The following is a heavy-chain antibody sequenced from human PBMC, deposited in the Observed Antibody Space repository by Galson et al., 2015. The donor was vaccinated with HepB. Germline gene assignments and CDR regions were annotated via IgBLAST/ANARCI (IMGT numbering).Heavy chain of an antibody. D-gene: IGHD3-10*01. CDR2: IYYSGST. V-gene: IGHV4-30-4*01. CDR3: ARVELAGSYYYYGMDV. CDR1: GGSISSGDYR. J-gene: IGHJ6*02. Sequence: LSLTCTVSGGSISSGDYRWSWIRQPPGKGLEWIGDIYYSGSTDYNPSLKSRVTISIDRSKNQFSVRLTSVTAADTAVYYCARVELAGSYYYYGMDVWGQGTTVTVS.